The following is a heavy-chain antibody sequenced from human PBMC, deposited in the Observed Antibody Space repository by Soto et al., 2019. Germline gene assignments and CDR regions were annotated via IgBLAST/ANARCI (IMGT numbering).Heavy chain of an antibody. CDR2: IYSGGST. Sequence: GGSLRLSCAASGFTFSSYWMSWVRQAPGKGLEWVSVIYSGGSTYYADSVKGRFTISRDNSKNTLYLQMNSLRAEDTAVYYCARISGGGNFDYWGQGTLVTVSS. D-gene: IGHD2-15*01. V-gene: IGHV3-66*01. J-gene: IGHJ4*02. CDR1: GFTFSSYW. CDR3: ARISGGGNFDY.